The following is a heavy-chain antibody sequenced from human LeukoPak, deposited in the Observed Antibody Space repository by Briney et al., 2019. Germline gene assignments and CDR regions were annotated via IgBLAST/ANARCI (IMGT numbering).Heavy chain of an antibody. J-gene: IGHJ6*02. CDR3: ARDTVTIFGVVDYYYGMDV. CDR1: AFIFSGHW. CDR2: IKEDGSER. V-gene: IGHV3-7*01. Sequence: GGSLRLSCEGSAFIFSGHWMNWVRQTPGKGLEWVASIKEDGSERQYVDSVKGRFSISRDNTKGSLFLQLNSLRAEDTAVYYCARDTVTIFGVVDYYYGMDVWGQGTTVTVSS. D-gene: IGHD3-3*01.